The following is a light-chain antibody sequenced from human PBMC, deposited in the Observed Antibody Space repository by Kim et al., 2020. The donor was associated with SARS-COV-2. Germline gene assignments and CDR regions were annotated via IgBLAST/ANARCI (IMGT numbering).Light chain of an antibody. CDR3: QQRSNWPLS. J-gene: IGKJ4*01. CDR2: DAS. Sequence: EIVLTQSPGTLSLSPGERATLSCRASQSVSRYLAWYQQKPGQAPRLLIYDASNRATGIPARFSGSGSGTDFTLTISSLEPEDFAVYYCQQRSNWPLSFGGGTKLEI. V-gene: IGKV3-11*01. CDR1: QSVSRY.